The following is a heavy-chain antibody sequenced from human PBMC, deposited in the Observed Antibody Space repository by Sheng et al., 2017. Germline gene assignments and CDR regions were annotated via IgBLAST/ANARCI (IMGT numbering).Heavy chain of an antibody. CDR3: AAVVGAAPAPFAY. J-gene: IGHJ4*02. CDR1: GFTFSNYN. CDR2: ISSSSSFI. D-gene: IGHD1-26*01. V-gene: IGHV3-21*01. Sequence: EVQLVDSGGGLVKPGGSLRLSCAASGFTFSNYNMNWVRQAPGKGLEWVSSISSSSSFIYYAASVKGRFTTSRDNAKNSLYLQMNSLRAEDTAVYYCAAVVGAAPAPFAYWGQGTLVTVSS.